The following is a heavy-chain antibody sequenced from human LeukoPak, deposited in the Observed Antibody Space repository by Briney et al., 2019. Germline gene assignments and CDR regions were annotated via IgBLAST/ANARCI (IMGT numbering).Heavy chain of an antibody. V-gene: IGHV3-23*01. D-gene: IGHD5-18*01. J-gene: IGHJ4*02. CDR1: GFTFSSYA. CDR2: ISGSGGST. CDR3: AIASPWRGGYSYGPIDY. Sequence: GGSLRLSCAASGFTFSSYAMSWVRQAPGKGLEWVSAISGSGGSTYYADSVKGRFTISRDNSKNTLYLQMNSLRAEDTAVYYCAIASPWRGGYSYGPIDYWGQVTLVTVSS.